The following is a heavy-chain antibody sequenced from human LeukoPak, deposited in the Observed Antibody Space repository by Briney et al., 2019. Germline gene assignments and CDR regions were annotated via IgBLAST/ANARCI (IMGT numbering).Heavy chain of an antibody. CDR2: INWNGGST. J-gene: IGHJ6*03. CDR3: ARGDLGSSPPDYYYYYMDV. D-gene: IGHD3-16*01. V-gene: IGHV3-20*01. Sequence: PGGSLRLSCAASGFTFSSYAMSWVRQAPGKGLEWVSGINWNGGSTGYADSVKGRFTISRDNAKNSLYLQMNSLRAEDTALYHCARGDLGSSPPDYYYYYMDVWGKGTTVTVSS. CDR1: GFTFSSYA.